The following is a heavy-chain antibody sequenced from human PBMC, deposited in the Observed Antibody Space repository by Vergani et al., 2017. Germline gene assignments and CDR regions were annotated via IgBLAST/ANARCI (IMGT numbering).Heavy chain of an antibody. CDR2: IRYDGSSE. V-gene: IGHV3-30*02. D-gene: IGHD2/OR15-2a*01. J-gene: IGHJ6*02. CDR3: ANSVIAGNVGVAYFGMDV. Sequence: QVQILQSGGGVVQPGGSLRLSCKLSGFTLNTYGIHWVRQAPGKGLEWVSFIRYDGSSEYYGDSVKGRFTISRDKSQNTVNLQMNSLRTEDTAVYFCANSVIAGNVGVAYFGMDVWGRGTTVTVSS. CDR1: GFTLNTYG.